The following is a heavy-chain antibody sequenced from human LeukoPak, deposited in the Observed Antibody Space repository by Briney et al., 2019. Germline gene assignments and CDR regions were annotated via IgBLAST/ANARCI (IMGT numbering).Heavy chain of an antibody. CDR2: IYSGGST. CDR3: ARAIVVITAFDI. D-gene: IGHD3-22*01. J-gene: IGHJ3*02. V-gene: IGHV3-53*01. Sequence: GGSLRLSCAASGFTVSSNYMSWVRQAPGKGLEWVSVIYSGGSTHYADSVKGRFTISRDNSKNTLYLQMNSLRAEDTAVYYCARAIVVITAFDIWGQGTMVTVSS. CDR1: GFTVSSNY.